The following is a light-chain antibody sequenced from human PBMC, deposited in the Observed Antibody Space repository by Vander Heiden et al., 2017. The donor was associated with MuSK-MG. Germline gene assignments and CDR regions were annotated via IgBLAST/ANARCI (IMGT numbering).Light chain of an antibody. CDR1: NNGSKS. Sequence: SYVLTQPPSVSVAPEKTARITCGGNNNGSKSVHWYQQKPGQAPVLVIFYDSDWSSGIPERFSGSNSGNTATLTISRVEAVDEADYYCQVWDSSSDHWVFGGGTKLTVL. V-gene: IGLV3-21*04. CDR2: YDS. CDR3: QVWDSSSDHWV. J-gene: IGLJ3*02.